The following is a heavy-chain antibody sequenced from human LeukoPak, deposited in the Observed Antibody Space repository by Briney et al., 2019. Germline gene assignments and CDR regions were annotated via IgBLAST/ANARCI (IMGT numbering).Heavy chain of an antibody. D-gene: IGHD3-22*01. CDR3: ARGRKTHMYYYDSRDFDY. J-gene: IGHJ4*02. V-gene: IGHV3-11*04. Sequence: GGSLRLSCAASGFTFSDYYMSWIRQAPGKGLEWVSYISSSSSTIYYADSVKGRFTISRDNAKNSLYLQMNSLRAEDTAVYYCARGRKTHMYYYDSRDFDYWGQGTLVTVSS. CDR2: ISSSSSTI. CDR1: GFTFSDYY.